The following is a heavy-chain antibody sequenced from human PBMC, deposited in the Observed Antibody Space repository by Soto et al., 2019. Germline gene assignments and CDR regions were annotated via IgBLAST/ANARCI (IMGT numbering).Heavy chain of an antibody. CDR2: ISSSGSTI. Sequence: PVGSLRLSCAASGFTFSSYEMNWVRQAPGKGLEWVSYISSSGSTIYYADSVKGRFTISRDNAKNSLYLQMNSLRAEDTAVYYCARDSQLAAAGPSFDYWGQGTQVTVSS. CDR3: ARDSQLAAAGPSFDY. V-gene: IGHV3-48*03. CDR1: GFTFSSYE. J-gene: IGHJ4*02. D-gene: IGHD6-13*01.